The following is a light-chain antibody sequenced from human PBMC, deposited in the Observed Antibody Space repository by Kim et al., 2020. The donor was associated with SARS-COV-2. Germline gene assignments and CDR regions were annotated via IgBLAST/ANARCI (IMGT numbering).Light chain of an antibody. Sequence: DIRMTQSPSTLSGSVGDRVTITCRASQSMSSRLAWYQQKPGKAPKLLISQASSLETGVPSRFSGSGSGTEFTLTISSLQPDDFATYYCQQYDSYSLTFGQGTKVDIK. V-gene: IGKV1-5*03. CDR2: QAS. J-gene: IGKJ1*01. CDR3: QQYDSYSLT. CDR1: QSMSSR.